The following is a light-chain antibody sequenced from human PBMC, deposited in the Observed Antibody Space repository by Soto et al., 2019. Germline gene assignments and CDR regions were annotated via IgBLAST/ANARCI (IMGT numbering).Light chain of an antibody. CDR1: SSDVGRYNL. J-gene: IGLJ1*01. V-gene: IGLV2-23*02. Sequence: QSVLTQPASVSGSPGQSITISCTGTSSDVGRYNLVSWYQQHPGKAPKLMIYEVSKRPSGVSTRFSGSKSGNTASLTISVLQAEDEADYYCCSYAGSSTYVFGTGTKVTVL. CDR2: EVS. CDR3: CSYAGSSTYV.